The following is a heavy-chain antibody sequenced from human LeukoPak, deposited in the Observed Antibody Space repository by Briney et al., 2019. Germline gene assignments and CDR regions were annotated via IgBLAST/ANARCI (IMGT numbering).Heavy chain of an antibody. J-gene: IGHJ4*02. CDR1: GYSFTSYW. CDR2: IDPSDSYT. Sequence: GESLKISCKGSGYSFTSYWISRVRQMPGKGLEWMGRIDPSDSYTNYSPSFQGQVTLSVDKSTSTAYLQWSSLKASDTAMYYCARQASSWRFDYWGQGTLVTVSS. CDR3: ARQASSWRFDY. V-gene: IGHV5-10-1*04. D-gene: IGHD6-13*01.